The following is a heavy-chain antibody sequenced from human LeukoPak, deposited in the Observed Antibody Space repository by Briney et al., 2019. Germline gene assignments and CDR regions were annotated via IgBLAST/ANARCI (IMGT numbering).Heavy chain of an antibody. Sequence: GGSLRLSCAASGFTFSDYYMSWIRQAPGKGLEWVSSITSGSTYIYYADSVKGRFTISRDNAKNSLYLQMNSLRAEDTAVYYCAELGITMIGGVWGKGTTVTISS. D-gene: IGHD3-10*02. CDR1: GFTFSDYY. V-gene: IGHV3-11*06. CDR3: AELGITMIGGV. J-gene: IGHJ6*04. CDR2: ITSGSTYI.